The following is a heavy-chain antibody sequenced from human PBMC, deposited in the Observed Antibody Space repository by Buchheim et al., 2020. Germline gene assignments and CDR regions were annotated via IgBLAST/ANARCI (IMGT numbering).Heavy chain of an antibody. J-gene: IGHJ4*02. V-gene: IGHV3-30*18. CDR1: GFTFSSYG. Sequence: QVQLVESGGGVVQPGRSLRLSCAASGFTFSSYGMHWVRQAPGKGLEWVAVISYDGSNKYYADSVKGRFTISRDNSKNTLYLQMNSLRAEDTAVYYCAKDVYSIAARRVQTPIDYWGQGTL. D-gene: IGHD6-6*01. CDR3: AKDVYSIAARRVQTPIDY. CDR2: ISYDGSNK.